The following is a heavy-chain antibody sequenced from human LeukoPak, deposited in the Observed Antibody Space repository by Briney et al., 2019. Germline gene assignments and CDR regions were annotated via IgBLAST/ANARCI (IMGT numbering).Heavy chain of an antibody. CDR1: GFTFSSYG. D-gene: IGHD3-10*01. CDR3: ARDYYGSGSYSQGFDY. Sequence: TGGSLRLSCAASGFTFSSYGMHWVRQAPGKGLEWVAVIWYDGSNKYYADSVKGRFTISRDNSKNTLYLQMNSLRAEDTAVYYCARDYYGSGSYSQGFDYWGQGTLVTVSS. V-gene: IGHV3-33*01. CDR2: IWYDGSNK. J-gene: IGHJ4*02.